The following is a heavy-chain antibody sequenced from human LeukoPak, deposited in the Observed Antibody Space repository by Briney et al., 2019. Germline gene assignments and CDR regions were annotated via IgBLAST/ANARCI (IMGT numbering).Heavy chain of an antibody. Sequence: PGGSLTLSCAASGFTFSRYGMHWVRQPPGKGLAWVAFIRFVGSNKYYADSVKGRFTISRDNSKNPLYLQMNSLRAEDKAVYYFAKIPSVYSNFDYWGQGTLVTVSS. CDR1: GFTFSRYG. D-gene: IGHD4-11*01. CDR3: AKIPSVYSNFDY. CDR2: IRFVGSNK. V-gene: IGHV3-30*02. J-gene: IGHJ4*02.